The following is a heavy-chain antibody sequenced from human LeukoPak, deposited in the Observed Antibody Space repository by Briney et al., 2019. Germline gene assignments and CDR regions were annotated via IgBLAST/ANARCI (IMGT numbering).Heavy chain of an antibody. CDR1: GFTFISYS. CDR3: ARDRIDY. J-gene: IGHJ4*02. CDR2: ISSGNSYI. Sequence: GGSLRLSCAASGFTFISYSSKWVRRAPGKWLEWVSSISSGNSYIYYGDSVKGRFTIYRYNAKNLLYLQMSSLRAEDSDVYYCARDRIDYWGQGTLVTVSS. V-gene: IGHV3-21*01.